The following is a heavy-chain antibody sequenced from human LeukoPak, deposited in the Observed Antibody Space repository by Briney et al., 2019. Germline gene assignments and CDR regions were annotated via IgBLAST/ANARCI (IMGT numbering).Heavy chain of an antibody. J-gene: IGHJ4*02. Sequence: PGGSLRLSCAASGFTFSSYGMHWVRQAPGKGVERVAFIRYDGSNKYYADSVKGRFTISRDNSKNTLYLQMNSLRAEDTAVYYCAKDLKGYCSSTSCYTGIDYWGQGTLVTVSS. CDR2: IRYDGSNK. CDR1: GFTFSSYG. CDR3: AKDLKGYCSSTSCYTGIDY. V-gene: IGHV3-30*02. D-gene: IGHD2-2*02.